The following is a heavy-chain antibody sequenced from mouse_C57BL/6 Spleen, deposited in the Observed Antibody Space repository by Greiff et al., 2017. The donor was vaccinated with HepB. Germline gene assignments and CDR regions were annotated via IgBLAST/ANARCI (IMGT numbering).Heavy chain of an antibody. CDR2: INYDGSST. D-gene: IGHD1-1*01. Sequence: EVKLMESAGGLVQPGSSMKLSCTASGFTFSDYYMAWVRQVPEKGLEWVANINYDGSSTYYLDSLKSRFIISRDNAKNILYLQMSSLKSEDTATYYCARDRYYYGSSYGFDYWGQGTTLTVSS. J-gene: IGHJ2*01. CDR1: GFTFSDYY. CDR3: ARDRYYYGSSYGFDY. V-gene: IGHV5-16*01.